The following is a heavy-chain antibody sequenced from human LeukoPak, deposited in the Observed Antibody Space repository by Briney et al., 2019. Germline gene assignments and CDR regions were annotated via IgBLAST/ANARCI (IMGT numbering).Heavy chain of an antibody. V-gene: IGHV4-4*07. J-gene: IGHJ5*02. CDR3: ARINTYDFWSGLSWFDP. D-gene: IGHD3-3*01. CDR1: GGSISSYY. CDR2: IYTSGST. Sequence: SETLSLTCTVSGGSISSYYWSWIRQPAGKGLEWIGRIYTSGSTNYNPSLKSRVTMSVDTSKNQFSLKLSSVTAADTAVYYCARINTYDFWSGLSWFDPWGQGTLVTVSS.